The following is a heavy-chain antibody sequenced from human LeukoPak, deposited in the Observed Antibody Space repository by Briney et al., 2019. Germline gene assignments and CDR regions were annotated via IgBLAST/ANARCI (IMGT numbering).Heavy chain of an antibody. CDR1: GYSVTSYW. J-gene: IGHJ4*02. CDR3: ARRVRYGSSWDFDY. V-gene: IGHV5-10-1*01. Sequence: GESLKISCKGSGYSVTSYWISWVRQMPGKGLEWMGRIDPSDSYIKYSPSFQGHVTISADKSTSTAYLQWSSLKASDTAMYYCARRVRYGSSWDFDYWGQGTLVTVSS. D-gene: IGHD6-13*01. CDR2: IDPSDSYI.